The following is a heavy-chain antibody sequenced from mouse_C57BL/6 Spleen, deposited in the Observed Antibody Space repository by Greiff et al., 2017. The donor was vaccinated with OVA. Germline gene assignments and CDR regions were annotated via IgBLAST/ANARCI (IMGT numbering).Heavy chain of an antibody. CDR1: GFTFSDYG. D-gene: IGHD1-1*01. J-gene: IGHJ1*03. Sequence: EVQLVESGGGLVKPGGSLELSCAASGFTFSDYGMHWVRQAPEKGLEWVAYISSGSSTIYYADTVKGRFTISRDNAKNTLFLQMTSLRSEDTAMYYCARQDYYGSSYWYFDVWGTGTTVTVSS. CDR2: ISSGSSTI. V-gene: IGHV5-17*01. CDR3: ARQDYYGSSYWYFDV.